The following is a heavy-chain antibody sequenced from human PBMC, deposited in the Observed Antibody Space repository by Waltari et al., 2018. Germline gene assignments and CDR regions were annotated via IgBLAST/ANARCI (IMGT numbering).Heavy chain of an antibody. CDR3: ASRYNSGWYYFDS. CDR1: GDTLTSQY. D-gene: IGHD6-19*01. J-gene: IGHJ4*02. Sequence: QLQVVQSGTEVKKPGASVKVSCKASGDTLTSQYIHWVRQAPGQGLEWMGIINPSGDNTRYAQKFQGRVTLTSDTSTGTVYMELSSLRSEDTAVYYCASRYNSGWYYFDSWGQGTLVTVSS. V-gene: IGHV1-46*01. CDR2: INPSGDNT.